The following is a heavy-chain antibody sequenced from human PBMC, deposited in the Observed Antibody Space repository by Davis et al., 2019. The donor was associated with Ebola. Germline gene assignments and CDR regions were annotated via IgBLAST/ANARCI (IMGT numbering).Heavy chain of an antibody. CDR3: TTPGGQDSGYDVFDI. Sequence: ASVKVSCKTSGINFRTHAIAWVRQAPGQGLEWMGMINPNDGRTIYAQKFQGRVTVTRDTSTTTVYMDLSSLRSEDTALYYCTTPGGQDSGYDVFDIWGQGTMVTVSS. J-gene: IGHJ3*02. CDR2: INPNDGRT. V-gene: IGHV1-46*03. CDR1: GINFRTHA. D-gene: IGHD5-12*01.